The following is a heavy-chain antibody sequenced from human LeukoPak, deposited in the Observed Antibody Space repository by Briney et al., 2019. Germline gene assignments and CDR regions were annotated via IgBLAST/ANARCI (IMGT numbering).Heavy chain of an antibody. V-gene: IGHV3-7*01. CDR3: ARDGHPTLGYYTMDV. D-gene: IGHD3-16*01. CDR1: RFTFSSFW. Sequence: GGSLRLSCAASRFTFSSFWMSWVRQAPGQGLEWVANIKQDGSERYYVDSVKGRFTISRDNAKNSLYLQMNSLRAEDTAVYYCARDGHPTLGYYTMDVWGQGTTVTVSS. J-gene: IGHJ6*02. CDR2: IKQDGSER.